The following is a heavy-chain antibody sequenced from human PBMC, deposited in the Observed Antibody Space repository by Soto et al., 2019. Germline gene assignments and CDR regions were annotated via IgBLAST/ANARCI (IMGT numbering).Heavy chain of an antibody. CDR1: GCSISSGGYY. CDR3: ARDVGTGYDYYYMDV. CDR2: IYYSGST. D-gene: IGHD3-10*01. Sequence: SETLSLTCTFSGCSISSGGYYLSWIRQHPVKGLEWIGYIYYSGSTYYNPSLKSRVTISVDTSKNQFSLKLSSVTAADTAVYYCARDVGTGYDYYYMDVWGKGTTVTVSS. V-gene: IGHV4-31*03. J-gene: IGHJ6*03.